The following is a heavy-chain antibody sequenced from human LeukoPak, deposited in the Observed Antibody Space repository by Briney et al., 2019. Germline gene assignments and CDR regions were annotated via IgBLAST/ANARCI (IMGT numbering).Heavy chain of an antibody. V-gene: IGHV3-30*03. J-gene: IGHJ4*02. CDR1: GFTFSSYG. CDR3: ARDHRPIDY. CDR2: ISYDGSNK. Sequence: PGRSLRLSCAASGFTFSSYGMHWVRQAPGKGLEWVAVISYDGSNKYYADSVKGRFTISRDNSKNTLYLQMHSLRAEDTAVYYCARDHRPIDYWGQGTLVTVSS.